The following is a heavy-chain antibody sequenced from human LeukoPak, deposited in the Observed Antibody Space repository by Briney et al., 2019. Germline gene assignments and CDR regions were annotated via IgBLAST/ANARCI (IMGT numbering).Heavy chain of an antibody. J-gene: IGHJ5*02. D-gene: IGHD3-10*01. CDR2: INPNSGGT. V-gene: IGHV1-2*02. CDR1: GYTFTGYY. Sequence: ASVKVSCKASGYTFTGYYMHWVRQAPGQGLEWMGWINPNSGGTNYAQKFQGRVTMTRDTSISTAYMELSRLRSDDTAVYYCARGPRGLSSDGSGGYYEQNWFDPWGQGTLVTVSS. CDR3: ARGPRGLSSDGSGGYYEQNWFDP.